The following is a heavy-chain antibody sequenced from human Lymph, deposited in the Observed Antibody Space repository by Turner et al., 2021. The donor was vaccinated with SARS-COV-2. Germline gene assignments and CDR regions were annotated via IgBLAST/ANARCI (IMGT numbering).Heavy chain of an antibody. CDR3: ARDLQLYGMDV. CDR1: GFIVSSNY. D-gene: IGHD1-1*01. CDR2: IYSGGST. Sequence: EVQLVETGGGLIQPGGSLRLSCAASGFIVSSNYMNWVRQAPGKGLECVSLIYSGGSTYYADSVKGRFTISRDNSKNTLYLQMNSLRAEDTAVYYCARDLQLYGMDVWGQGTTVTVSS. V-gene: IGHV3-53*02. J-gene: IGHJ6*02.